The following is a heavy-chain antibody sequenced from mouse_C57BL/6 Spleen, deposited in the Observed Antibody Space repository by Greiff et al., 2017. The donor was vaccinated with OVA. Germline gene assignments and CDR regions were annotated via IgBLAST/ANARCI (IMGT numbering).Heavy chain of an antibody. CDR3: ARNGPYYHFDY. V-gene: IGHV1-64*01. CDR2: IHPNSGST. J-gene: IGHJ2*01. D-gene: IGHD1-1*01. CDR1: GYTFTSYW. Sequence: QVQLQQPGAELVKPGASVKLSCKASGYTFTSYWMHWVKQRPGQGLEWIGMIHPNSGSTNYNEKFKSKATLTVDKSSSTAYMQLSSLTSEDSAVYYCARNGPYYHFDYWGQGTTLTVSS.